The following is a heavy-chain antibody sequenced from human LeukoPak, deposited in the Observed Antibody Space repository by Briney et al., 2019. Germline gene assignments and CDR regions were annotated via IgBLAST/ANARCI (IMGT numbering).Heavy chain of an antibody. CDR1: GFTFSSYN. V-gene: IGHV3-21*01. CDR2: ISSSSSYI. J-gene: IGHJ4*02. Sequence: GGSLRLSCAASGFTFSSYNMNWVRQAPGKGLEWVSSISSSSSYIYYADSVKGRFTISRDNAKNSLYLQMNSLRAEDTAVYYCARALLLDSYFDYWGQGTLVTVSS. CDR3: ARALLLDSYFDY. D-gene: IGHD1-20*01.